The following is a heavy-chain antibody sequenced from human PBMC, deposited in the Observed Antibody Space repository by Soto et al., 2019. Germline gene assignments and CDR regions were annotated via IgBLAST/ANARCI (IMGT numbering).Heavy chain of an antibody. D-gene: IGHD2-15*01. CDR1: GFTFDNYA. J-gene: IGHJ4*02. CDR3: AKVRQEYCSGGSCYPLYCDY. Sequence: EVQLVESGGGLVQPGRSLRLSCAASGFTFDNYAMHWVRQAPGKGLEWVSGISWNSGSIGYADSVKGRFTISRDNAKNSLYLQMNSLRAEDTALYYCAKVRQEYCSGGSCYPLYCDYWGQGTLVTVSS. CDR2: ISWNSGSI. V-gene: IGHV3-9*01.